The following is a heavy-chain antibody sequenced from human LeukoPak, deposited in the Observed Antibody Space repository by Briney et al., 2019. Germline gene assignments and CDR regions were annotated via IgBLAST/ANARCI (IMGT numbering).Heavy chain of an antibody. J-gene: IGHJ4*02. D-gene: IGHD4-23*01. CDR3: ARGNDYGGNHFDY. CDR1: GGSVRRGNYY. V-gene: IGHV4-61*02. CDR2: IYTSGTT. Sequence: SETLSLTCTVSGGSVRRGNYYWTWIRQPAGSGLEWIGRIYTSGTTDYNPSLRTRVTISVDASRNQFSLNLSSVTAADTAVYYCARGNDYGGNHFDYWGQGTLVTVSS.